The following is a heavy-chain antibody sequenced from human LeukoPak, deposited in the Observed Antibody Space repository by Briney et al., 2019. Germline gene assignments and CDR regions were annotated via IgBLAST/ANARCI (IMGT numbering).Heavy chain of an antibody. D-gene: IGHD5-24*01. Sequence: TARISISGATNYTHSIKSRVTITVDTSKNKYYLKLSSVTAADTAVYYCARQRERPSRYLDYWGQGTLVTVSS. V-gene: IGHV4-61*02. CDR2: ISISGAT. J-gene: IGHJ4*02. CDR3: ARQRERPSRYLDY.